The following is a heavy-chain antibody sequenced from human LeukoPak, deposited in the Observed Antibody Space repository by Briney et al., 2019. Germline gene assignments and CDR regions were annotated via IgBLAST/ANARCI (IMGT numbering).Heavy chain of an antibody. CDR1: GFTFKNFA. J-gene: IGHJ4*02. Sequence: GGSLRLSCAASGFTFKNFAMTWVRQAPGKGLEWVSTITTTGGTTYYADSVKGRFTMSRDNSKNTLYLQMNSLRAEDTAVYYCATHIVVVVAATRDYWGQGTLVTVSS. V-gene: IGHV3-23*01. CDR3: ATHIVVVVAATRDY. D-gene: IGHD2-15*01. CDR2: ITTTGGTT.